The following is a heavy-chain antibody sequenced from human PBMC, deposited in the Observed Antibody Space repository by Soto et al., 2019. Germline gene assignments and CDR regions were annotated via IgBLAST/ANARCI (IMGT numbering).Heavy chain of an antibody. CDR2: ISHSGST. D-gene: IGHD1-26*01. J-gene: IGHJ4*02. Sequence: PSETLSLACTVSGGSIGSGGYSWSWIRQPPGKGLEWIGHISHSGSTYYNPSLKSRVTISVDRSNNQFSLKLSSVTTAETAVYYCARAQSGAFDYWGQGTLVTVSS. CDR3: ARAQSGAFDY. V-gene: IGHV4-30-2*01. CDR1: GGSIGSGGYS.